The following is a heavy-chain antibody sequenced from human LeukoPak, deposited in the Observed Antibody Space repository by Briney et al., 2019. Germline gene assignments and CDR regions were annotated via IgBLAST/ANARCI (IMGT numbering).Heavy chain of an antibody. Sequence: SETLSLTCTVSGGSISSYYWSWIRQPPGKGLEWIGYIYYSGSTNYNPSLKSRVTISLDTSKNQFSLKLSSVTAADTAVYYCATYYYDSSGYSGWFDPWGQGTLVTVSS. CDR2: IYYSGST. CDR1: GGSISSYY. V-gene: IGHV4-59*01. D-gene: IGHD3-22*01. J-gene: IGHJ5*02. CDR3: ATYYYDSSGYSGWFDP.